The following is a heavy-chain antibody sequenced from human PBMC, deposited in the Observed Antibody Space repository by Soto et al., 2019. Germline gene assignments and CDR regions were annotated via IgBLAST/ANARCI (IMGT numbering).Heavy chain of an antibody. CDR2: INPSGGST. CDR3: ARDRKPYSSSRMGDFDY. V-gene: IGHV1-46*01. Sequence: QVQLVQSGAEVKKPGASVKVSCKASGYTFTSYYMHWVRQAPGQGLEWMGIINPSGGSTSYAQKFQGRVTMTRDTSTSTVYMELSSLRSEDTAVYYCARDRKPYSSSRMGDFDYCGQGTLVTVSS. D-gene: IGHD6-13*01. J-gene: IGHJ4*02. CDR1: GYTFTSYY.